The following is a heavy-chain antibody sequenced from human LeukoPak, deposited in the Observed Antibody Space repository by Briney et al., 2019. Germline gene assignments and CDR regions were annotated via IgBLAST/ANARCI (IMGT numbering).Heavy chain of an antibody. CDR2: ISASGEST. CDR1: GFTFSDAW. J-gene: IGHJ4*02. Sequence: GGSLRLSCAASGFTFSDAWMRWVRQAPGRGLEWVSGISASGESTYYADSVRGRFTISRDNSKNTVCLQMNSLRVEDTAVYYCAKGVKGYLDNWGQGTLATVSS. CDR3: AKGVKGYLDN. V-gene: IGHV3-23*01.